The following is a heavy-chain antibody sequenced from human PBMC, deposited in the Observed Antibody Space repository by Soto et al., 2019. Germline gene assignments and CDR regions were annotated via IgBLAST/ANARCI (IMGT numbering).Heavy chain of an antibody. V-gene: IGHV1-69*02. CDR3: ASFSHDSSGYPYHYYYYGMDV. D-gene: IGHD3-22*01. J-gene: IGHJ6*02. CDR1: GGTFSSYT. Sequence: SVKVSCKASGGTFSSYTISWVRQAPGQGLEWMGRIIPILGIANYAQKFQGRVTIIADKSTSTAYMELSSLRSEDTAVYYCASFSHDSSGYPYHYYYYGMDVWGQGTTVTVSS. CDR2: IIPILGIA.